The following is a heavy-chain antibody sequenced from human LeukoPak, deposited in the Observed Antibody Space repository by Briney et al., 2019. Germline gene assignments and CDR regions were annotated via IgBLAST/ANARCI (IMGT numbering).Heavy chain of an antibody. CDR1: GGSISSYY. CDR2: TYTSGST. V-gene: IGHV4-4*07. CDR3: ARDTVTATVTNYYYYYMDV. D-gene: IGHD4-11*01. Sequence: SETLSLTCTVSGGSISSYYWSWIRQPAGKGLEWIGRTYTSGSTNYNPSLKSRVTMSVDTSKNQFSLKLSSVTAADTAVYYCARDTVTATVTNYYYYYMDVWGKGTTVTVSS. J-gene: IGHJ6*03.